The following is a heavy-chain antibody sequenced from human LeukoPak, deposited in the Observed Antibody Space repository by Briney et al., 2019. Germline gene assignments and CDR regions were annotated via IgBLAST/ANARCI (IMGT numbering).Heavy chain of an antibody. CDR1: GRSISSYY. CDR3: ARGGYYYDSSGYYLVVFDY. J-gene: IGHJ4*02. Sequence: SETLSLTCTVSGRSISSYYWSWIRQPPGKGLEWIGYIYYSGSTNYNPSLKSRVTISVDTSKNQFSLKLSSVTAADTAVYYCARGGYYYDSSGYYLVVFDYWGQGTLVTVSS. D-gene: IGHD3-22*01. CDR2: IYYSGST. V-gene: IGHV4-59*01.